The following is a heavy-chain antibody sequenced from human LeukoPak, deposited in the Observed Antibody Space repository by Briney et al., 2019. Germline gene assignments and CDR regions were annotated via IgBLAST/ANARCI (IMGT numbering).Heavy chain of an antibody. J-gene: IGHJ4*02. Sequence: GGSLRLSCAASGFTFDDYTMHWVRQAPGKGLEWVSLISWDGGSTYYADSVKGRFTISRDNSKNSLYLQMNSLRTEDTALYYCAKGWEMATTSPFDYWGQGTLVTVSS. D-gene: IGHD5-24*01. CDR2: ISWDGGST. CDR3: AKGWEMATTSPFDY. CDR1: GFTFDDYT. V-gene: IGHV3-43*01.